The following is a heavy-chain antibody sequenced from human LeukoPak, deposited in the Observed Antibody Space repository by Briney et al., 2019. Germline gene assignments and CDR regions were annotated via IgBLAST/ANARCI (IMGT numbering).Heavy chain of an antibody. J-gene: IGHJ6*02. CDR2: IIPIFGTA. V-gene: IGHV1-69*13. D-gene: IGHD2-15*01. CDR3: ATTTGRYCSGGSCYVLGYYYGMDV. CDR1: GGTFSSYA. Sequence: SVKVSCKASGGTFSSYAISWVRQAPGQGLEWMGGIIPIFGTANYAQKFQGRVTITADESTSTAYMELSSLRSEDTAVYYCATTTGRYCSGGSCYVLGYYYGMDVWGQGTTVTVS.